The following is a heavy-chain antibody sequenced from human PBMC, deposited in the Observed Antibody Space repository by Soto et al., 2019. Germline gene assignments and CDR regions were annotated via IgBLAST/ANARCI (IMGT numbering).Heavy chain of an antibody. CDR1: GGSISSYY. D-gene: IGHD3-9*01. J-gene: IGHJ4*02. CDR3: ARAVGETGPWGY. V-gene: IGHV4-59*08. CDR2: IYYSGST. Sequence: PSETLSLTCTVSGGSISSYYWSWIRQPPGKGLEWIGYIYYSGSTNYNPSLKSRVTISVDTSKNQFSLKLSSVTAAGTAVYYCARAVGETGPWGYWGQGTLVTVSS.